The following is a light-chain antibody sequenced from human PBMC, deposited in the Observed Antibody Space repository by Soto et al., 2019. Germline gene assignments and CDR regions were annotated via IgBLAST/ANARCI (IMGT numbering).Light chain of an antibody. CDR2: KDS. V-gene: IGLV3-25*02. CDR1: ALPKQY. Sequence: SYELTQPPSVSVSPGQTARITCSGDALPKQYAYWYQQEPGQAPVLVIYKDSERPSGIPERFSGSSSGTTVTLTISGVQAEDEADYYCQSADSSGTYNYVFGTGTKVTAL. CDR3: QSADSSGTYNYV. J-gene: IGLJ1*01.